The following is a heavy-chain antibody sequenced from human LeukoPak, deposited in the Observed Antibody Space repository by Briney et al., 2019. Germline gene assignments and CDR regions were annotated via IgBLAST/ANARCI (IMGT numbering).Heavy chain of an antibody. D-gene: IGHD3-10*01. CDR3: AKDRLVGFGELFDFDY. J-gene: IGHJ4*02. V-gene: IGHV3-30*02. Sequence: GGSLRLSCAASGFTFSSYGMHWVRQAPGKGLEWVAFIRYDGSNKYYADSVKGRFTISRDNSKNTLYLQMNSLRAEDTAVYYCAKDRLVGFGELFDFDYWGQGTLVTVSS. CDR2: IRYDGSNK. CDR1: GFTFSSYG.